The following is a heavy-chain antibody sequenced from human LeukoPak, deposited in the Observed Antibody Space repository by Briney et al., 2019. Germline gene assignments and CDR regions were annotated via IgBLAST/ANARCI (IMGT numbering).Heavy chain of an antibody. V-gene: IGHV3-23*01. Sequence: GGSLRLSCAASGFTFSSYAMSWVRQAPGKGLEWVSTISGGGGSTSYADSVRGRFTISRDNSKNTLYLQMNSLRAEDTAIYYCAKGDSSSGGVFDYWGQGTLVTVSS. CDR1: GFTFSSYA. D-gene: IGHD6-13*01. CDR3: AKGDSSSGGVFDY. J-gene: IGHJ4*02. CDR2: ISGGGGST.